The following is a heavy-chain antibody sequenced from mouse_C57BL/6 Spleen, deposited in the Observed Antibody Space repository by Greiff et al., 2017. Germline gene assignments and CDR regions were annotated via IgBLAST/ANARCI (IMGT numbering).Heavy chain of an antibody. V-gene: IGHV1-47*01. Sequence: VQLQQSGAELVKPGASVKMSCKASGYTFTTYPIEWMKQNPGQSLEWIGNFHPYNDDTKYNEKFKGKATLTVEKSSSTVYLELSRLTSDDSAVYYCAKGGYDYECYYFDYWGQGTTLTVSS. CDR1: GYTFTTYP. D-gene: IGHD2-4*01. CDR2: FHPYNDDT. J-gene: IGHJ2*01. CDR3: AKGGYDYECYYFDY.